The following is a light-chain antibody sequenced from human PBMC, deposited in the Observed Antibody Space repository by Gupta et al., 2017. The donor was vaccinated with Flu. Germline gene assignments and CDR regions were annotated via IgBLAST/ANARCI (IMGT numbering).Light chain of an antibody. CDR1: QSVLYSSNNKNY. Sequence: IVMTQSPDSLAVSLGERATINCKSSQSVLYSSNNKNYLAWYQQKPGQPPKLLIYWASTRESGVLDRFSGSGSGTDFTLTISSLQAEDVAVYYCHQYYSTPYSFGQGTKLEIK. V-gene: IGKV4-1*01. J-gene: IGKJ2*03. CDR3: HQYYSTPYS. CDR2: WAS.